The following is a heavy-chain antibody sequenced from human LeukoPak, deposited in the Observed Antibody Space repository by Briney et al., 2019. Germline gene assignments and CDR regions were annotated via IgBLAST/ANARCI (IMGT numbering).Heavy chain of an antibody. J-gene: IGHJ4*02. CDR3: AKDHCSSTSCYPDY. CDR2: IRYDGSNK. CDR1: GFTFSSYG. D-gene: IGHD2-2*01. Sequence: GGSLRLSCAASGFTFSSYGMHWVRQAPGKGLEWVAFIRYDGSNKYYADSVKGRFTISRDNSKNTLYLEMNSLRAEDTAVYYCAKDHCSSTSCYPDYWGQGTLVTVSS. V-gene: IGHV3-30*02.